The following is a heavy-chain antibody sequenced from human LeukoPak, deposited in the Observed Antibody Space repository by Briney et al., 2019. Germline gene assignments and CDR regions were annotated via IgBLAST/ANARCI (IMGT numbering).Heavy chain of an antibody. CDR2: IYPGDSNT. CDR3: ARHISPGFCDGDCQSLGYYFYY. D-gene: IGHD2-21*02. V-gene: IGHV5-51*01. Sequence: GESLKISCRGSGYSFTNYSTGWVRQMPGKGLEWMGFIYPGDSNTIYSPSFQGQVTISADKSINTAERQWSSHKTSDTAMYYCARHISPGFCDGDCQSLGYYFYYWGQGTLLTLSS. CDR1: GYSFTNYS. J-gene: IGHJ4*02.